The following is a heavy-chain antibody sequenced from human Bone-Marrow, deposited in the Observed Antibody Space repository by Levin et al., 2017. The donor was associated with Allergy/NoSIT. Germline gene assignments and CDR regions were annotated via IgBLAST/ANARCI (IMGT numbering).Heavy chain of an antibody. Sequence: SETLSLTCAVYGGSFSGYYWSWIRQPPGKGLEWIGEINHSGSTNYNPSLKSRVTISVDTSKNQFSLKLSSVTAADTAVYYCARAPRGALSPFDYWGQGTLVTVSS. CDR3: ARAPRGALSPFDY. D-gene: IGHD2-2*01. CDR2: INHSGST. J-gene: IGHJ4*02. CDR1: GGSFSGYY. V-gene: IGHV4-34*01.